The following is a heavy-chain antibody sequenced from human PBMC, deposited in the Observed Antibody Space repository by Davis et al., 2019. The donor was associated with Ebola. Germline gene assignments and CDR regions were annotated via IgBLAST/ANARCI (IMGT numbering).Heavy chain of an antibody. CDR2: INAGNGNT. D-gene: IGHD4-17*01. Sequence: AASVKVSCKASRYTFTRFAIHWVRQAPGQRLEWMGWINAGNGNTIYSQNFQGRVTITRDTSASTVYMELSSLRSDDTAVYYCAGNSVTTRLDYYGMDVWGQGTTVTVSS. CDR3: AGNSVTTRLDYYGMDV. J-gene: IGHJ6*02. CDR1: RYTFTRFA. V-gene: IGHV1-3*01.